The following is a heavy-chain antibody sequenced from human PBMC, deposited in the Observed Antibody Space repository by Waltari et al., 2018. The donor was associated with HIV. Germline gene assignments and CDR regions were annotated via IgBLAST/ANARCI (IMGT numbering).Heavy chain of an antibody. CDR2: IYPADSDT. CDR3: ARFYNWNYGHKVYNYYAMDV. J-gene: IGHJ6*02. Sequence: EVQLVQSGAEVKKPGESLRISCKGSGYTFISYWIGWVRQMPGKGLEWVGIIYPADSDTAYSPSFKGQVTMSADKSINTAYLQWSSLKASDTAMYYCARFYNWNYGHKVYNYYAMDVWGQGTTVTVSS. CDR1: GYTFISYW. V-gene: IGHV5-51*01. D-gene: IGHD1-7*01.